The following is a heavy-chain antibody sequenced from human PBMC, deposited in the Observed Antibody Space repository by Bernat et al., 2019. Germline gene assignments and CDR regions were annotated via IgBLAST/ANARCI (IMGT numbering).Heavy chain of an antibody. Sequence: QVQLQQWGAGLLKPSETLSLTCTVSGGSISSGNYYWGWIRQPPGKGLEWIGSIYYSGSTYYNPSLKSRVTISVDTSKNQFSLKLSSVTAADTAVYYCARRAGDDSSGYYPDYWGQGTLVTVSS. J-gene: IGHJ4*02. CDR2: IYYSGST. CDR3: ARRAGDDSSGYYPDY. V-gene: IGHV4-39*01. CDR1: GGSISSGNYY. D-gene: IGHD3-22*01.